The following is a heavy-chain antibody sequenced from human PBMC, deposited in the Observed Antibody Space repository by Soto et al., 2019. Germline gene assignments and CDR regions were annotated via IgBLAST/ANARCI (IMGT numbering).Heavy chain of an antibody. V-gene: IGHV4-30-2*01. CDR3: ARHGVEIVATTYYYYMDV. D-gene: IGHD5-12*01. J-gene: IGHJ6*03. Sequence: SETLSLTCAVSGGSISSGGYSWSWIRQPPGKGLEWIGYIYHSGSTYYNPSLKSRVTISVDRSKNQFSLKLSSVTAADTAVYYCARHGVEIVATTYYYYMDVWGKGTTVTVSS. CDR2: IYHSGST. CDR1: GGSISSGGYS.